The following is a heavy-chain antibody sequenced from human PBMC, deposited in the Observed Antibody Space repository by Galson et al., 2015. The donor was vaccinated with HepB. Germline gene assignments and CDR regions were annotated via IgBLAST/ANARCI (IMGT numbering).Heavy chain of an antibody. Sequence: SLRLSCAASGFTFRSYAMNWVRQAPGKGLEWVSSISDSSSSTYYADSVKGRFTISRDNSKNTLYLQMNSLRAEDTAVYYCAKDLLSGYYDSLFDWFDPWGQGTLVTVSS. J-gene: IGHJ5*02. V-gene: IGHV3-23*01. CDR1: GFTFRSYA. CDR3: AKDLLSGYYDSLFDWFDP. CDR2: ISDSSSST. D-gene: IGHD3-16*01.